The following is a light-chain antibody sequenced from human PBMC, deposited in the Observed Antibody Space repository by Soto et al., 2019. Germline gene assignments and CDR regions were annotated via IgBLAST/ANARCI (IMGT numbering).Light chain of an antibody. V-gene: IGKV1-27*01. CDR1: QAISNS. CDR3: QKYNIAPLT. J-gene: IGKJ1*01. CDR2: SAS. Sequence: GDRVTITCRASQAISNSLAWYQHKPGKVPKLLMYSASTLQSGVPSRFSGSGSGTDFTLTISSLQPEDVATYYCQKYNIAPLTFGEGTTVEI.